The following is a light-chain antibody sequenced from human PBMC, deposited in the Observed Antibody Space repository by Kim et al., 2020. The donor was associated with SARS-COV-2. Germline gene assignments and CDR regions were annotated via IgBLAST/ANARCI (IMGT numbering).Light chain of an antibody. CDR3: QQRSNWPLT. V-gene: IGKV3-11*01. Sequence: EIVLTQSPATLSLSPGERATLSCRASQSVSTSLAWYQQKPGQAPRLLIYHASNRVTGIPARFSGSGSGTDFTLTISSLEPEDFALYYCQQRSNWPLTFGGGTKVEIK. CDR1: QSVSTS. CDR2: HAS. J-gene: IGKJ4*01.